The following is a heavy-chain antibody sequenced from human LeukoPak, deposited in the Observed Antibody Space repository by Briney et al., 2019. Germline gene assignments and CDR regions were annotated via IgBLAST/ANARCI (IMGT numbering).Heavy chain of an antibody. CDR3: ARDRGWYHADS. CDR1: GFTFSSSW. V-gene: IGHV3-7*01. D-gene: IGHD6-19*01. J-gene: IGHJ4*02. Sequence: QPGGSLTLSCAASGFTFSSSWMGWARQAPGEGLEWVANIKEDGSWKHYAVSVQGRFTISRDNAKNSLYLQMNSLRAEDTAVYYCARDRGWYHADSWGQGTLVTVSS. CDR2: IKEDGSWK.